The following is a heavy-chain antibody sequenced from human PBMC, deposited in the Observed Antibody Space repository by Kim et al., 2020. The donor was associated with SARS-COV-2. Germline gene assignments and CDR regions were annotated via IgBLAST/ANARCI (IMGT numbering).Heavy chain of an antibody. CDR2: IYSGGSR. V-gene: IGHV3-53*01. CDR3: ARVNYYGSGSYYNGYYHYGMDV. CDR1: GFTVSSNY. Sequence: GGSLRLSCAASGFTVSSNYMSWVRQAPGKGLEWVSVIYSGGSRSYADSVKGRFTISRDNSKNTLYLQMNSLRAEDTAVYYCARVNYYGSGSYYNGYYHYGMDVWGQGTTVTVSS. D-gene: IGHD3-10*01. J-gene: IGHJ6*02.